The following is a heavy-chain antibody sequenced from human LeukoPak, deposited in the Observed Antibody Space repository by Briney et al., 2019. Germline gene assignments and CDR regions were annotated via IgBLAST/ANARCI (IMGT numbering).Heavy chain of an antibody. Sequence: PGGSLRLSCAASGFTFSSYAMSWVRQAPGKGLEWVSAISGSGGSTYYADSVKGRFTISRDNSKNTLYLQMNGLRAEDTAVYYCAKQIRGWYGEYYFDYWGQGTLVTVSS. J-gene: IGHJ4*02. CDR1: GFTFSSYA. CDR3: AKQIRGWYGEYYFDY. V-gene: IGHV3-23*01. D-gene: IGHD6-19*01. CDR2: ISGSGGST.